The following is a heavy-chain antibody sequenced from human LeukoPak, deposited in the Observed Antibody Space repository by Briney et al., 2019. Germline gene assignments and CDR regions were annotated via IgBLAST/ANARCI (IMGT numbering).Heavy chain of an antibody. CDR2: IWYDGNNK. Sequence: GRSLRLSCAASGFTFSGYGMHWVRQAPDKGLEWVAVIWYDGNNKYYAESVKGRFTISRDNSKNTLYLQMNSLRAEDTAVYYCARGHSRTSVNNAWIDYWGQGTLVTVSS. CDR3: ARGHSRTSVNNAWIDY. CDR1: GFTFSGYG. D-gene: IGHD3-16*01. J-gene: IGHJ4*02. V-gene: IGHV3-33*01.